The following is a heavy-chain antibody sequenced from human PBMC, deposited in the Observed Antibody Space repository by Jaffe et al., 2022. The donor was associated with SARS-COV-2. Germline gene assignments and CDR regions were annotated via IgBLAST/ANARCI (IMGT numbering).Heavy chain of an antibody. D-gene: IGHD4-4*01. CDR1: GFTFSSYS. CDR3: ARDPNSKIPSGWFDP. Sequence: EVQLVESGGGLVKPGGSLRLSCAASGFTFSSYSMNWVRQAPGKGLEWVSSISSSSSYIYYADSVKGRFTISRDNAKNSLYLQMNSLRAEDTAVYYCARDPNSKIPSGWFDPWGQGTLVTVSS. V-gene: IGHV3-21*01. J-gene: IGHJ5*02. CDR2: ISSSSSYI.